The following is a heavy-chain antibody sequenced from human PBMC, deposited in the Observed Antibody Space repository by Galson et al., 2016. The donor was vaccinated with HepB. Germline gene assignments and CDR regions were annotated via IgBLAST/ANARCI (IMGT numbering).Heavy chain of an antibody. V-gene: IGHV4-39*07. J-gene: IGHJ4*02. Sequence: ETLSLTCSVSGGSIGPGAYYWDWIRQSPGKGLEWIGNLFFGGNTYYNPSLKSRVTISVDTSKNEFSLKLTSVTAADTAVYYCARELTRGSGWTRDYWGQGTLVTVSS. CDR2: LFFGGNT. CDR1: GGSIGPGAYY. CDR3: ARELTRGSGWTRDY. D-gene: IGHD6-19*01.